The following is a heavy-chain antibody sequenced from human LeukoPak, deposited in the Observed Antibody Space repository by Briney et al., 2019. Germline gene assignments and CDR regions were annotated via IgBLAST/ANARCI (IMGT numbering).Heavy chain of an antibody. Sequence: SVTVSFKVSGDTFNSYAVAWVRQAPGQGLEWMGLIIPAFGTTHYAQRFQGRVTITSDKSTTTAYMELGSLRSEDTAVYYCAREYYGSGSYYDGYYFDFWGQGTLVTVSS. J-gene: IGHJ4*02. CDR3: AREYYGSGSYYDGYYFDF. D-gene: IGHD3-10*01. V-gene: IGHV1-69*06. CDR2: IIPAFGTT. CDR1: GDTFNSYA.